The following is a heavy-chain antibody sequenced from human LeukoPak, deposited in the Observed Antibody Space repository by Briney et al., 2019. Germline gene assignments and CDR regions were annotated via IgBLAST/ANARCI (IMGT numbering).Heavy chain of an antibody. V-gene: IGHV3-30*04. CDR3: AKDPTGVLDY. CDR2: ISYDGSNK. D-gene: IGHD7-27*01. Sequence: GGSLRLSCAASGFTFSSYAMHWVRQAPGKGLEWVAVISYDGSNKYYADSVKGRFTISRDNSKNTLYLQMNSLRAEDTAVYYCAKDPTGVLDYWGQGTLVTVSS. J-gene: IGHJ4*02. CDR1: GFTFSSYA.